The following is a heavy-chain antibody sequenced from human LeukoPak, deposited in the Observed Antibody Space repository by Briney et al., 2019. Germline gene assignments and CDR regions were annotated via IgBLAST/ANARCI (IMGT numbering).Heavy chain of an antibody. V-gene: IGHV1-18*01. D-gene: IGHD3-3*01. J-gene: IGHJ6*02. Sequence: ASVKVSCKASGYTFTSYGISWVRQAPGQGLEWMGWISAYNGNTNYAQKLQGRVTMTTDTSTSTAYMELRSLRSDDTAVYYCARDGITVFGVVDYYGMDVWGQGTTVTVSS. CDR1: GYTFTSYG. CDR2: ISAYNGNT. CDR3: ARDGITVFGVVDYYGMDV.